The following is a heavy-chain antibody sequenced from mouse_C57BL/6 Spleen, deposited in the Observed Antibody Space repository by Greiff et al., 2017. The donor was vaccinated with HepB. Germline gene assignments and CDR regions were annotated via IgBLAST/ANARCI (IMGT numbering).Heavy chain of an antibody. J-gene: IGHJ1*03. Sequence: QVQLQQPGAELVKPGASVKLSCKASGYTFTSYWMHWVKQRPGQGLEWIGMIHPNSGSTNYNEKFKSKATLTVDKSSSTAYMQLSSLTSEDSAVYYCASKVYYWYFDVWGTGTTVTVSS. CDR2: IHPNSGST. V-gene: IGHV1-64*01. CDR1: GYTFTSYW. D-gene: IGHD1-3*01. CDR3: ASKVYYWYFDV.